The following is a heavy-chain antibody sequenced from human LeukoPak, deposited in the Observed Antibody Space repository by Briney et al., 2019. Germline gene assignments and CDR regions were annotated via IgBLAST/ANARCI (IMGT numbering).Heavy chain of an antibody. D-gene: IGHD3-3*01. CDR1: GGSFSGYY. J-gene: IGHJ4*02. Sequence: SETLSLTCAVYGGSFSGYYWSWIRQPPGKGLEWIGSIYYSGSTYYNPSLKSRVTISVDTSKNQFSLKLSSVTAADTAVYYCARDLGDYWSGFRSYFFDYWGQGTLVTVSS. CDR3: ARDLGDYWSGFRSYFFDY. CDR2: IYYSGST. V-gene: IGHV4-34*01.